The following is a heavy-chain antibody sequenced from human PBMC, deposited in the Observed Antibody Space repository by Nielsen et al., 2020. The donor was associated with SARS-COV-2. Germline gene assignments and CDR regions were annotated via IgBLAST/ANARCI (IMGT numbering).Heavy chain of an antibody. V-gene: IGHV1-69*13. J-gene: IGHJ4*02. CDR3: ARGYYDSSGYSYYFDY. Sequence: SSVPVSCMASGGTFGSYAISCVRQEPGQGLEWMGGIIPIFGTANYAQKFQGRVTITADESTSTAYMELSSLRSEDTAVYYCARGYYDSSGYSYYFDYWGQGTLVTVSS. CDR2: IIPIFGTA. D-gene: IGHD3-22*01. CDR1: GGTFGSYA.